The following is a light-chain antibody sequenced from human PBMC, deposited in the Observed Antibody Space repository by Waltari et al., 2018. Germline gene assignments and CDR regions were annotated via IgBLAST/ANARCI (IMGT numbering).Light chain of an antibody. CDR2: AAS. Sequence: DIQLTQSPSSLSASAGHRVTIPCRASQDTGDSLAWYRQKPGKAPRLLIYAASTLHSGVPSRFSGSASGTDFTLTISSLQPEDVATYYCQKYNRAPRTFGQGTYVEIK. J-gene: IGKJ1*01. V-gene: IGKV1-27*01. CDR3: QKYNRAPRT. CDR1: QDTGDS.